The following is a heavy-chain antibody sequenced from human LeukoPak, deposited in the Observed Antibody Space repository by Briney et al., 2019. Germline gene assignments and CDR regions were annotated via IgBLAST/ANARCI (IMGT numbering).Heavy chain of an antibody. CDR2: MNPNSGNT. CDR3: ARGPNKSDGGNSGSAWFDP. D-gene: IGHD4-23*01. CDR1: GYTFTTYD. V-gene: IGHV1-8*01. Sequence: ASVKVSCKASGYTFTTYDINWVRHATGQGLESMGWMNPNSGNTGYAQKFQGRVTMTRNTSISTAYMELSSLRSEDTAVYYCARGPNKSDGGNSGSAWFDPWGQGTLVTVSS. J-gene: IGHJ5*02.